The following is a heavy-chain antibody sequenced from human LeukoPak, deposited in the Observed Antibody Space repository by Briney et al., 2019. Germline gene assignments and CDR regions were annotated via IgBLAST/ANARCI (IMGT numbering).Heavy chain of an antibody. D-gene: IGHD3-10*01. CDR1: GGSISSYY. J-gene: IGHJ4*02. Sequence: PSGTLSLTCTVSGGSISSYYWSWIRQHPGKGLEWIGYIFNGGSTNYNPSLKSRVTISVDTSKNQFSLKLSSVTAADTAVYYCARVWYYYGSGSLYEIDYWGQGTLVSVS. CDR2: IFNGGST. V-gene: IGHV4-59*01. CDR3: ARVWYYYGSGSLYEIDY.